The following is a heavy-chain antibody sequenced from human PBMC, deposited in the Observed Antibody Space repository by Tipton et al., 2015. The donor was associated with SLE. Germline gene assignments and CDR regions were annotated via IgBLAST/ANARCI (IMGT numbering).Heavy chain of an antibody. V-gene: IGHV3-23*01. J-gene: IGHJ4*02. CDR3: ARGQYNDFWSSHFPFDY. D-gene: IGHD3-3*01. CDR1: GFTFSSYA. CDR2: ISGSGGST. Sequence: SLRLSCAASGFTFSSYAMSWVRQAPGKGLEWVSAISGSGGSTYYADSVTGRFTISRDISQNTLYLQMNSLGAEDTAVYYCARGQYNDFWSSHFPFDYWGQGTLVTVSS.